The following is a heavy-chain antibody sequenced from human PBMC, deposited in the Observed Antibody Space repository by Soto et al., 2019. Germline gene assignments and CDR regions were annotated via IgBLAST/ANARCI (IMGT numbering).Heavy chain of an antibody. CDR3: AKENGHAFDL. D-gene: IGHD2-8*01. J-gene: IGHJ3*01. Sequence: EVQLVESGGGVVQTGGSLRISCAASGINVTRNFFSWIRQPPQKGLEWVSVFYNADTTHYADSVKGRFTVSRDNSNNIVYLQMNSVRAEDTAVYYCAKENGHAFDLWGQGILVTVSS. CDR1: GINVTRNF. CDR2: FYNADTT. V-gene: IGHV3-66*01.